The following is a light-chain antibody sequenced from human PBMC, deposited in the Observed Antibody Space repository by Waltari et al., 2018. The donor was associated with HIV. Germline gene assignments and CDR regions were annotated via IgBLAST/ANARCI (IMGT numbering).Light chain of an antibody. CDR2: AVN. V-gene: IGLV2-8*01. CDR1: RSDVGGFDY. J-gene: IGLJ3*02. Sequence: QSALTQPPSASGSPGQSVTLSCPGTRSDVGGFDYVPWYQQHPAKAPKLLIYAVNRRPSGVPDRFSGSKSGNTASLTVSGLQTEDEADYYCSSYADTNNVLFGGGTKLTVL. CDR3: SSYADTNNVL.